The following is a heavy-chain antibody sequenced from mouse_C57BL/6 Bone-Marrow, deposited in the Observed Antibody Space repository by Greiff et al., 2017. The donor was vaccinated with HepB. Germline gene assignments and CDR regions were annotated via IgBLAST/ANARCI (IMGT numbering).Heavy chain of an antibody. CDR2: IYPSDSET. V-gene: IGHV1-61*01. CDR3: ARGGGTWFAY. CDR1: GYTFTSYW. Sequence: QVQLQQPGAELVRPGSSVKLSCKASGYTFTSYWMHWVKQRPGQGLEWIGNIYPSDSETHYNQKFKDKATMTVDKSSTTAYLQLSSLTSEDSAVYYCARGGGTWFAYWGQGTLVTVSA. J-gene: IGHJ3*01.